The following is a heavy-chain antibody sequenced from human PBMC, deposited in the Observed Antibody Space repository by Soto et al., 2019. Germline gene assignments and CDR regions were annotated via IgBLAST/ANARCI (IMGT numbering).Heavy chain of an antibody. CDR3: AKANPTPYYDGMDV. V-gene: IGHV3-30*18. Sequence: ESGGGVVQPGRSLRLSCAASRFTFSSYGMHWVRQAPGKGLEWVAVISYDGSNKYYADSVKGRFTISRDNSKNTLYLQMNSLRAEDTAVYYCAKANPTPYYDGMDVWGQGTTVTVSS. J-gene: IGHJ6*02. CDR1: RFTFSSYG. CDR2: ISYDGSNK.